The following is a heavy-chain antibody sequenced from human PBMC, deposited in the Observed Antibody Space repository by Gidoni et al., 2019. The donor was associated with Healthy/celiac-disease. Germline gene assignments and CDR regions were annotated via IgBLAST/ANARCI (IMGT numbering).Heavy chain of an antibody. Sequence: QVQLQESGPGLVKPSQTLSLTCPVSGGSISSGSYYWSWIRQPAGKGLEWIGRIYTSGSTNYNPSLKSRVTISVDTAKNQFSLKLSSVTAADTAVYYCARDPSYSSSWYAWFDPWGQGTLVTVSS. J-gene: IGHJ5*02. V-gene: IGHV4-61*02. CDR1: GGSISSGSYY. CDR2: IYTSGST. D-gene: IGHD6-13*01. CDR3: ARDPSYSSSWYAWFDP.